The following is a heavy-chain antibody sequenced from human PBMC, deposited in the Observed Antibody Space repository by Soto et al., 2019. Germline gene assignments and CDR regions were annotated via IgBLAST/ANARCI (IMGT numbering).Heavy chain of an antibody. CDR2: ISAYNGNT. CDR3: ARHVGRSSGWYSNWFDP. CDR1: GYTFTSYG. Sequence: ASVKVSCKASGYTFTSYGISWVRQAPGQGLEWMGWISAYNGNTNYAQKLQGRVTMTTDTSTSTAYMELRSLRSDDTAVYYCARHVGRSSGWYSNWFDPWGQGTLVTVSS. D-gene: IGHD6-19*01. J-gene: IGHJ5*02. V-gene: IGHV1-18*01.